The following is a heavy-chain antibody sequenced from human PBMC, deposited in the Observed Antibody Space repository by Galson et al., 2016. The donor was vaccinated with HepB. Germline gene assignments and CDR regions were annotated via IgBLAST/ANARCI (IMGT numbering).Heavy chain of an antibody. V-gene: IGHV3-11*06. Sequence: SLRLSCAASGFSFSNYYMTWIRKAPGKGLVWISYISSTSTYTNYADSVKGRFTISRDKVKNSLYLQMNSLRAEDTAVYYCTKDREVPSWVFFSFDFSYYGIDVWGQGTTVTVSS. D-gene: IGHD5-24*01. CDR3: TKDREVPSWVFFSFDFSYYGIDV. CDR2: ISSTSTYT. CDR1: GFSFSNYY. J-gene: IGHJ6*02.